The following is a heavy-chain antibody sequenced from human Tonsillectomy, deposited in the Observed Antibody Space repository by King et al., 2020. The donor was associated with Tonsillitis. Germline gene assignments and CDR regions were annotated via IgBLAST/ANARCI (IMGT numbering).Heavy chain of an antibody. Sequence: VQLQESDPGLVKPSETLSLTCTVSGGSIISYYWSWIRQPAGKGLEWIGRIYSSGTTDYNPSLKSRVTMSVDTSKNQFSLRLNSVTAADTAVYYCARDIPAGGTKFDPWGQGTLVTVSS. CDR3: ARDIPAGGTKFDP. CDR1: GGSIISYY. J-gene: IGHJ5*02. CDR2: IYSSGTT. V-gene: IGHV4-4*07. D-gene: IGHD6-13*01.